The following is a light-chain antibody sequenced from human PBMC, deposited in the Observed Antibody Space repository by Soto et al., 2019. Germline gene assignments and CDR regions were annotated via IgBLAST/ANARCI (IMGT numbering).Light chain of an antibody. J-gene: IGKJ4*01. CDR1: QSLLYRSNTKNY. CDR3: QRYYNTPLT. Sequence: DIVMTQSPDYLAVSLGGRATINCKSSQSLLYRSNTKNYLAWYQQNPGQPPKLLIYWASTRESGVPDRFSGSGSGTDFTLTISRLPPEDVAVYYCQRYYNTPLTFGGGTRVEIK. CDR2: WAS. V-gene: IGKV4-1*01.